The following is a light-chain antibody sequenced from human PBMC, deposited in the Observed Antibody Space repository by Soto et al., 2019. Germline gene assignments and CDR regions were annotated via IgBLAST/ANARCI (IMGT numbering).Light chain of an antibody. CDR2: DAS. V-gene: IGKV1-33*01. CDR3: QQFFDLPYT. Sequence: DIQMTQSPSSLSASVGDRVTITCQASREISNYVNWYQQKQGKAPNLLVYDASNLQTGVPSRFSGSGSGTVFSFTISSLQPDDIATYFCQQFFDLPYTFGQGTKLQI. CDR1: REISNY. J-gene: IGKJ2*01.